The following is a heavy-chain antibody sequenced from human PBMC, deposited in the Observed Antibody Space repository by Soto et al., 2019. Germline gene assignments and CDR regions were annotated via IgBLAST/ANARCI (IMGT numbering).Heavy chain of an antibody. J-gene: IGHJ4*02. CDR1: GGSISRYS. Sequence: QVQLQESGPGLVKPSETLSLTCTVSGGSISRYSWSWIRQPPGKGLEWIGYIYYSGSTNYNPSLKSRGTISVDTSKNQVALKLSSVTAADTAVYYCARGGSSSGYTEFDYWGQGTLVTVSS. CDR2: IYYSGST. CDR3: ARGGSSSGYTEFDY. D-gene: IGHD6-13*01. V-gene: IGHV4-59*01.